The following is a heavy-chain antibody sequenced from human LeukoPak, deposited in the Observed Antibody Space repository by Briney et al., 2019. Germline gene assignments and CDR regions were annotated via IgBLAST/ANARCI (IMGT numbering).Heavy chain of an antibody. D-gene: IGHD3-9*01. CDR3: ARDNLMTGIDY. Sequence: GGSLRLSCADPGFTFSDYYMHWIRQAPGKGLEWISYISSSATTIYYADSVKGRFTISRDNAKKTLYLQINRHRAKETAVYYCARDNLMTGIDYWGQGTLVTVSS. CDR2: ISSSATTI. J-gene: IGHJ4*02. V-gene: IGHV3-11*04. CDR1: GFTFSDYY.